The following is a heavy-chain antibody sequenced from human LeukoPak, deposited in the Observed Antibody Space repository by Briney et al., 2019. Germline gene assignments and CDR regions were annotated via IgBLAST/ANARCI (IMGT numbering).Heavy chain of an antibody. Sequence: GASVKVSCKASGGTFSSYAISWVRQAPGQGLEWMGGIIPIFGTANYAQKFQGRVTITADESTSTAYMELSSLRSEDTAVYYCERGGQYCSSTSCYGEYFQHWGQGTLVTVSS. CDR3: ERGGQYCSSTSCYGEYFQH. D-gene: IGHD2-2*01. CDR1: GGTFSSYA. CDR2: IIPIFGTA. V-gene: IGHV1-69*13. J-gene: IGHJ1*01.